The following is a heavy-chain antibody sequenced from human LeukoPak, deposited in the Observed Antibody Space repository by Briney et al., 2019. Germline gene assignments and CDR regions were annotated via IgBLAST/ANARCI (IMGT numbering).Heavy chain of an antibody. V-gene: IGHV3-53*01. D-gene: IGHD6-19*01. CDR2: IYSGGST. J-gene: IGHJ4*02. Sequence: PGGSLRLSCAASGFTVSSNCMSWVRQAPGKGLEWVSVIYSGGSTYYADSVKGRFTISRDNSKNTLYLQMNSLRAEDTAVYYCATARNGWVFNYWGQGTLVTVSS. CDR1: GFTVSSNC. CDR3: ATARNGWVFNY.